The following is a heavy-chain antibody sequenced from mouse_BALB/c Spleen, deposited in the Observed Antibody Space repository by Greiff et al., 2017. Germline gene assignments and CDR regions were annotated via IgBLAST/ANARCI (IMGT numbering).Heavy chain of an antibody. V-gene: IGHV7-3*02. CDR3: ARDIKPYYYAIDY. CDR2: IRNKANGYTT. Sequence: EVKLVESGGGLVQPGGSLRLSCATSGFTFTDYYMSWVRQPPGKALEWLGFIRNKANGYTTEYSASVKGRFTISRDNSQSILYLQMNTLRAEDSATYYCARDIKPYYYAIDYWGQGTSVTVSS. D-gene: IGHD1-3*01. CDR1: GFTFTDYY. J-gene: IGHJ4*01.